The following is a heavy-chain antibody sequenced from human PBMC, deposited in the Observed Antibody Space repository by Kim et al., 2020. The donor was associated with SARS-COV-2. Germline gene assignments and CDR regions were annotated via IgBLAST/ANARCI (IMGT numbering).Heavy chain of an antibody. V-gene: IGHV6-1*01. Sequence: SQTLSLTCAISGDSVSSNSAAWNWFRQSPSRGLEWLGRTYYRSQWHDDYAVSVKSRISFNPDTSKNQVSLQLNSVTPDDTAVYYCARENYYYGMDVWGQGTPVTVSS. CDR3: ARENYYYGMDV. CDR2: TYYRSQWHD. J-gene: IGHJ6*02. CDR1: GDSVSSNSAA.